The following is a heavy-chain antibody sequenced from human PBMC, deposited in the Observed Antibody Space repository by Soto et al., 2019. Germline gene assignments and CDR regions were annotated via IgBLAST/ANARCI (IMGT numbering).Heavy chain of an antibody. J-gene: IGHJ4*02. CDR2: VRNKVNSYTT. CDR3: SRAGILTTPYYTDY. D-gene: IGHD2-21*01. Sequence: EVQLVESGGGLVQPEGSLRLSCVASGFTFSDYYMDWVRQAPGKGLEWVGRVRNKVNSYTTEYAASVKGRFTVSRDDSRNSVYLQMNSLKTGDTAMYYCSRAGILTTPYYTDYWGLGTLVNVSS. V-gene: IGHV3-72*01. CDR1: GFTFSDYY.